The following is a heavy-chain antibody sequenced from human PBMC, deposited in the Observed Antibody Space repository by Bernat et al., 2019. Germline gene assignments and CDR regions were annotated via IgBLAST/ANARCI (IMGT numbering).Heavy chain of an antibody. CDR3: ARDLWSGYHYYYYGMDV. CDR2: INSDGSST. J-gene: IGHJ6*02. CDR1: GFTFSSYA. V-gene: IGHV3-74*01. Sequence: EVQLLESGGGLVQPGGSLRLSCAASGFTFSSYAMSWVRQAPGKGLVWVSRINSDGSSTSYADSVKGRFTISRDNAKNTLYLQMNSLRAEDTAVYYCARDLWSGYHYYYYGMDVWGQGTTVTVSS. D-gene: IGHD3-3*01.